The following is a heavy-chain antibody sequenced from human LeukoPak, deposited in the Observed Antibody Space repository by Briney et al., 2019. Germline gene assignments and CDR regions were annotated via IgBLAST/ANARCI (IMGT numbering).Heavy chain of an antibody. D-gene: IGHD1-26*01. V-gene: IGHV3-11*04. Sequence: LSLTCTVSGGSISSSSYYWGWIRQAPGKGLEWASYMSSSGNTIYYADSVKGRFTISRDNAKNSLFLQMNSLRVEDTAVYYCAREDGSSYYFDYWGQGTLVTVSS. CDR1: GGSISSSSYY. CDR2: MSSSGNTI. J-gene: IGHJ4*02. CDR3: AREDGSSYYFDY.